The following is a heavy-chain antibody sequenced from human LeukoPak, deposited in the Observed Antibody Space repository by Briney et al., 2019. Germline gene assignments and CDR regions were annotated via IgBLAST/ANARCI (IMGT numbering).Heavy chain of an antibody. J-gene: IGHJ6*03. Sequence: PGGSLRLYCAASGFTFSSYWMHWVRQAPGKGLVWVSRINSDGSSTSYADSVKGRLTISRDNAKNTLYLQMNSLRAEDTAVYYCARGVYYYYMDVWGKGTTVTVSS. V-gene: IGHV3-74*01. CDR1: GFTFSSYW. CDR2: INSDGSST. CDR3: ARGVYYYYMDV.